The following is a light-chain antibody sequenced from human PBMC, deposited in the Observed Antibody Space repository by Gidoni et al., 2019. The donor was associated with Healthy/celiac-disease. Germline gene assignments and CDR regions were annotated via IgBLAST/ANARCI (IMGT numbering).Light chain of an antibody. J-gene: IGKJ2*01. CDR3: QQYNSYPYT. CDR2: DAS. Sequence: DIQMTQSPSTLSASLGDRVTITCRASQSISNWLAWYQQKPGQAPKLLIYDASSLESGVPSRFSGSGSGTEFTLTISSLQPDDFATYYCQQYNSYPYTFGQGTKLEIK. CDR1: QSISNW. V-gene: IGKV1-5*01.